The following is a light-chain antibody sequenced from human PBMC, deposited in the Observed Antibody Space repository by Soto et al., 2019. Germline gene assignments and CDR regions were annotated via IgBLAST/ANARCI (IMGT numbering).Light chain of an antibody. J-gene: IGKJ3*01. CDR3: QQYDNFPLT. CDR1: QSVGSN. Sequence: ERVMPLSPATLSVSPGERATLPCKASQSVGSNLAWYQQKPGQAPRLLIFGASSRATGVPARFSGSGSGTEFTLTSNSLQSEDFAVYFCQQYDNFPLTFGPGTKVDIK. V-gene: IGKV3-15*01. CDR2: GAS.